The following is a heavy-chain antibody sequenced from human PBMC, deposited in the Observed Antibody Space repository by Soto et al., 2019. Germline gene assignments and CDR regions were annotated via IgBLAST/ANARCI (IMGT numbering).Heavy chain of an antibody. CDR1: GYTFTSYG. V-gene: IGHV1-18*01. CDR3: ARDPQTNYYDSSGYSDY. CDR2: ISAYNGNT. Sequence: ASVKVSCKASGYTFTSYGISWVRQAPGQGLEWMGWISAYNGNTNYAQKLQGRVTMTTDTSTSTAYMELRSLRSDDTAVYYCARDPQTNYYDSSGYSDYWGQGTLVTVSS. D-gene: IGHD3-22*01. J-gene: IGHJ4*02.